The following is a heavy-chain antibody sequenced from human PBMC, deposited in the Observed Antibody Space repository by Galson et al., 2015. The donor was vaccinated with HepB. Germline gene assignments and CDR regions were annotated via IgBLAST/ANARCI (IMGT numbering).Heavy chain of an antibody. D-gene: IGHD2-15*01. Sequence: SLRLSCAASGFTFSSYAMHWVRQAPGKGLEWVAVISYDGSNKYYADSVKGRFTISRDNSKNTLYLQMNSLRAEDTAVYYCARGPTPYGMGVSAQGTTVTATS. CDR1: GFTFSSYA. J-gene: IGHJ6*02. V-gene: IGHV3-30-3*01. CDR3: ARGPTPYGMGV. CDR2: ISYDGSNK.